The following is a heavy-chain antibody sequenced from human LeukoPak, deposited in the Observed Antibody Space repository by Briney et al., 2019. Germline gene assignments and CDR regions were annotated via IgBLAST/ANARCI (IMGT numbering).Heavy chain of an antibody. CDR3: ARSQYDILTGYYPFDY. CDR1: GGTFSSYA. D-gene: IGHD3-9*01. CDR2: IIPIFGTA. V-gene: IGHV1-69*05. J-gene: IGHJ4*02. Sequence: GASVKVSCKASGGTFSSYAISWVRQAPGQGLEWMGGIIPIFGTANYAQKFQGRVTITTDESTSTAYMELSSLRSEDTAAYYCARSQYDILTGYYPFDYWGQGTLVTVSS.